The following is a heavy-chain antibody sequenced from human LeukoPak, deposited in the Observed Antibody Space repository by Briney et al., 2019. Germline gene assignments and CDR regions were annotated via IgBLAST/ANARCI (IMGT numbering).Heavy chain of an antibody. Sequence: SETLSLTCTVSGGSISSGSYYWGWIRQPPGKGLEWIGSIYYSGSTYYNPSLKSRVTISVDTSKNQFSLKLSSVTAADTAVYYCARLIVVVPAAGSYFDPWGQGTLVTVSS. CDR1: GGSISSGSYY. CDR2: IYYSGST. D-gene: IGHD2-2*01. J-gene: IGHJ5*02. V-gene: IGHV4-39*01. CDR3: ARLIVVVPAAGSYFDP.